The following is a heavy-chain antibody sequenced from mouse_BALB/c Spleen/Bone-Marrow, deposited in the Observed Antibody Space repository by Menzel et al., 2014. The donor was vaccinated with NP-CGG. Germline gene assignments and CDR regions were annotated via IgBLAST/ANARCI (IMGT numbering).Heavy chain of an antibody. CDR3: ARSGYGSNYDY. CDR1: GYVFGSYW. Sequence: VQLQQSGAELVRPGSSVKISCKASGYVFGSYWMIWVRQSPGQGLEWIGQIYPGDGDTNYNGKFKGKATLTADKSSSTAYMQLSSLTSVDSAVYFCARSGYGSNYDYWGQGTTLTVSS. V-gene: IGHV1-80*01. CDR2: IYPGDGDT. J-gene: IGHJ2*01. D-gene: IGHD1-1*01.